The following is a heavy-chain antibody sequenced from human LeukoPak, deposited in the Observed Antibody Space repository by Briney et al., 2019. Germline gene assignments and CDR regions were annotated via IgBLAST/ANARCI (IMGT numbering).Heavy chain of an antibody. D-gene: IGHD6-6*01. Sequence: GGSLRLSCAASGFTFSIAWMSWVRQAPGKGLEWVSAISGSGGSTYYADSVKGRFTISRDNSKNTLYLQMNSLRAEDTAVYYCAKEGIAARFDYWGQGTLVTVSS. CDR3: AKEGIAARFDY. CDR1: GFTFSIAW. V-gene: IGHV3-23*01. CDR2: ISGSGGST. J-gene: IGHJ4*02.